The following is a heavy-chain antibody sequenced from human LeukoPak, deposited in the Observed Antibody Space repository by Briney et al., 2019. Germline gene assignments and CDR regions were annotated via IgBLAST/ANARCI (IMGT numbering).Heavy chain of an antibody. Sequence: PSETLSPTCTVSGGSISSGSYYWSWIRQPAGKGLEWIGRIYTSGSTNYNPSLKSRVTISVDTSKNQFSLKLSSVTAADTAVYYCARFIVGATNFDYWGQGTLVTVSS. CDR3: ARFIVGATNFDY. V-gene: IGHV4-61*02. J-gene: IGHJ4*02. CDR1: GGSISSGSYY. D-gene: IGHD1-26*01. CDR2: IYTSGST.